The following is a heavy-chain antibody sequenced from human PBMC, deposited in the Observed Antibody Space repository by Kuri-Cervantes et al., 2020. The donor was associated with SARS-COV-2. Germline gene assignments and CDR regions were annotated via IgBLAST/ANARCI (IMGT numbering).Heavy chain of an antibody. Sequence: GESLKISCAASGFTFSSYAMSWVRQAPGKGLEWVSAISGSGGSTYYADSVKGRFTISRDNSKNTLYLQMNSLRAEDTAVYYCARDQGLDAFDIWGQGTMVTVSS. CDR2: ISGSGGST. CDR3: ARDQGLDAFDI. CDR1: GFTFSSYA. J-gene: IGHJ3*02. V-gene: IGHV3-23*01.